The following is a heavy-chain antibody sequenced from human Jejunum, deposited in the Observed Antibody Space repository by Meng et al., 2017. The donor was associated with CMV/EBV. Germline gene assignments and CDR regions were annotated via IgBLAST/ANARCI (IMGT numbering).Heavy chain of an antibody. CDR2: INHSGST. D-gene: IGHD3-22*01. V-gene: IGHV4-34*01. CDR3: ARPSERKYYYDSSGYSRGSNWFDP. Sequence: SWIRQPPGKGLEWIGEINHSGSTTYNPSLKSRVTISVDTSKNQFSLKLSSVTAADTAVYYCARPSERKYYYDSSGYSRGSNWFDPWGQGTLVTVSS. J-gene: IGHJ5*02.